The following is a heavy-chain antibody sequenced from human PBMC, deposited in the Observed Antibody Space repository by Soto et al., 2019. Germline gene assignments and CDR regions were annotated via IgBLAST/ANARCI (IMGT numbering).Heavy chain of an antibody. Sequence: GRSPRLSCAGAGFPFSTYEMNWVRQDTGKGLEWIAHITTSGSDMNYADSVKGRFTISRDNSKSSVFLQMNSLRVEDTAIYYCVRERFFYDMTGQEDLGQGTQVAVSS. D-gene: IGHD3-22*01. CDR3: VRERFFYDMTGQED. CDR2: ITTSGSDM. V-gene: IGHV3-48*03. CDR1: GFPFSTYE. J-gene: IGHJ4*02.